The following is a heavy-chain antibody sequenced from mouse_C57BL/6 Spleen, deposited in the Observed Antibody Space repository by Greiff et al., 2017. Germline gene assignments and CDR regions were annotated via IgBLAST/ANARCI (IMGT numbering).Heavy chain of an antibody. CDR2: INPSSGYT. Sequence: VQLQESGAELARPGASVKMSCKASGYTFTSYTMHWVKQRPGQGLEWIGYINPSSGYTKYNQKFKDKATLTADKSSSTAYMQLSSLTSEDSAVYYCARRAAQALFDYWGQGTTLTVSS. CDR3: ARRAAQALFDY. D-gene: IGHD3-2*02. CDR1: GYTFTSYT. J-gene: IGHJ2*01. V-gene: IGHV1-4*01.